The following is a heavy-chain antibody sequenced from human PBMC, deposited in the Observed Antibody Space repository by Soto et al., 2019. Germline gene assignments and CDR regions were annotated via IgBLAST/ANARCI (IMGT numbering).Heavy chain of an antibody. V-gene: IGHV4-59*08. J-gene: IGHJ5*02. CDR2: IYYSGST. CDR3: ARLGFEDDFWSGNWFDP. D-gene: IGHD3-3*01. Sequence: SETLSLTCTVSGGSISSYYWSWIRQPPGKGLEWIGYIYYSGSTNYNPSLKSRVTISVDTSKTQFSLKLSSVTAADTAVYYCARLGFEDDFWSGNWFDPWGQGTLVTVSS. CDR1: GGSISSYY.